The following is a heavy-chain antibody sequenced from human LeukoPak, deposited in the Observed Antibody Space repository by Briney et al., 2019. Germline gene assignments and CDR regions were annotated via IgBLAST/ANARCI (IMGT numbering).Heavy chain of an antibody. CDR3: AREAPAAGYFDY. CDR1: GYTFTSYG. V-gene: IGHV1-18*01. J-gene: IGHJ4*02. CDR2: ISAYNGNT. Sequence: ASVKVSCKASGYTFTSYGISWVRQAPGQGLEWMGWISAYNGNTNYAQKLQDRVTMTTDTSTSTAYMELRSLRPEDTAVYYCAREAPAAGYFDYWGQGTLVTVSS. D-gene: IGHD6-13*01.